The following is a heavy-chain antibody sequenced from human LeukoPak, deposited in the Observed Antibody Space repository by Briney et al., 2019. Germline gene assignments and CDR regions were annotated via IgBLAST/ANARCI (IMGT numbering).Heavy chain of an antibody. Sequence: SETLSLTCAVSGGSGGSISSSNYWSWVRQPPGKGLEWIGEIYHSGSTNYNPSLKSRVTISVDKSKNQFSLKLNSVTAADTAVYYCARAGQGYCTNAGCFLSLDYWGQGTLVTVSS. D-gene: IGHD2-8*01. J-gene: IGHJ4*02. CDR2: IYHSGST. CDR3: ARAGQGYCTNAGCFLSLDY. CDR1: GGSGGSISSSNY. V-gene: IGHV4-4*02.